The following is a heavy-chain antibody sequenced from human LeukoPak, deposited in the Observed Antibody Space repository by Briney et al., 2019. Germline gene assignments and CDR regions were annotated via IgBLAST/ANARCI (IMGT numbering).Heavy chain of an antibody. J-gene: IGHJ4*02. V-gene: IGHV4-38-2*02. D-gene: IGHD6-13*01. CDR1: GYSISSGYY. CDR2: IYHSGST. CDR3: ARESVDSSHFDY. Sequence: SETLSLTCTVSGYSISSGYYWGWIRQSPGKGLEWIGSIYHSGSTYYNPSLKSRVSISVDTSKNQVSLKLNSVTAADTAVYYCARESVDSSHFDYWGQGTLVTVSS.